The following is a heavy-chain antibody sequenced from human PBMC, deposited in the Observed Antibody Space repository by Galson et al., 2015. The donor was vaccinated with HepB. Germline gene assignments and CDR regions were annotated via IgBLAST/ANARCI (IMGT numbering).Heavy chain of an antibody. J-gene: IGHJ4*02. CDR2: IIPIFGTA. D-gene: IGHD5-18*01. Sequence: SVKVSCKASGGTFSSYAISWVRQAPGQGLEWMGGIIPIFGTANYAQKFQGRVTITADESTSTAYMELSSLRSEDTAVYYCARDERGYSYGLDYWGQGTLVTVSS. V-gene: IGHV1-69*13. CDR1: GGTFSSYA. CDR3: ARDERGYSYGLDY.